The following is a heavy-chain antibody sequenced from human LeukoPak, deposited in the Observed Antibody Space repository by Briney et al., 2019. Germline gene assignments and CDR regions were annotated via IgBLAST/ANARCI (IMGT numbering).Heavy chain of an antibody. CDR3: AREGRGTPTEAFDI. V-gene: IGHV3-23*01. CDR1: GFTFSSYA. D-gene: IGHD3-16*01. CDR2: ISGSGGST. Sequence: GGSLRLSCAASGFTFSSYAMSWVRQAPGKGLEWVSAISGSGGSTYYADSVKGRFTISRDNAKNSLYLQMDSLRAEDTAVYYCAREGRGTPTEAFDIWGQGTVVTVSS. J-gene: IGHJ3*02.